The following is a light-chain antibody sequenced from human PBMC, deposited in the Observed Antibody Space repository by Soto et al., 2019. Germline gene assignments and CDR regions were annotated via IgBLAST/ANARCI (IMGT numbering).Light chain of an antibody. CDR2: GAS. CDR1: QSASSN. V-gene: IGKV3-20*01. J-gene: IGKJ1*01. CDR3: QQYGTTPPT. Sequence: EIVMTQSPATRCLSPGERATLSCRASQSASSNLAWYQQKPGQVPRVLIHGASTRATGIADRFSGSGSGTDFTLTISRLEPEDSAVYYRQQYGTTPPTFGQGTKVDIK.